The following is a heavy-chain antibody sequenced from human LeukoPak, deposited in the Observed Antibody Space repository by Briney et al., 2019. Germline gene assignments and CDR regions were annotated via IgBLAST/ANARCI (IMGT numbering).Heavy chain of an antibody. CDR1: GGSISGYY. Sequence: SETLSLTCTVSGGSISGYYWSWIRQPPGKGLEWIGYIFYSGSTNYNPSLKSRVTISVDTSKNQFSLKLSSVTAADTAVYYCAKFLAVAGLDYWGQGTLVTVSS. CDR3: AKFLAVAGLDY. V-gene: IGHV4-59*01. D-gene: IGHD6-19*01. CDR2: IFYSGST. J-gene: IGHJ4*02.